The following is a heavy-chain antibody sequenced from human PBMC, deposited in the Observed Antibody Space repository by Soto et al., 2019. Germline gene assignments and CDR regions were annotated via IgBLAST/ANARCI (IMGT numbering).Heavy chain of an antibody. Sequence: QVPLVQSGAEVKKPGSSVTVSCKASGGTFSSYAIHWVRQAPGQGLEWMGGIIPMYGPAKYAQRFQGRVTINADESTTTVYMELTSLTAQDTAVYYCARVTSIVRGLIDKWFDPCGHGTLVRVSS. J-gene: IGHJ5*02. CDR3: ARVTSIVRGLIDKWFDP. V-gene: IGHV1-69*01. CDR2: IIPMYGPA. D-gene: IGHD3-10*01. CDR1: GGTFSSYA.